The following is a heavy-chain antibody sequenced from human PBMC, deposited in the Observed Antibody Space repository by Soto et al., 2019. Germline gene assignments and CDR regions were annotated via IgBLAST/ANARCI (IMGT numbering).Heavy chain of an antibody. D-gene: IGHD2-2*01. CDR1: GFTFSSYG. Sequence: WGSLRLSCAASGFTFSSYGMHWVRQAPDKGLEWVAVISYDGSNKYYADSVKGRFTISRDNSKNTLYLQMNSLRAEDTAVYYCAKDRVVVVPALVGSLGYWRQGTLFTASS. CDR2: ISYDGSNK. V-gene: IGHV3-30*18. J-gene: IGHJ4*02. CDR3: AKDRVVVVPALVGSLGY.